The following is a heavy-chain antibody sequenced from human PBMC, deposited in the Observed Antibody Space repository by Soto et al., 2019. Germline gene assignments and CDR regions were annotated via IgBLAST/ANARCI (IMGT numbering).Heavy chain of an antibody. Sequence: SETLSLTFDVYCGSFSRYYWNWIRQPPGKGLEWLGEINHSGSTNYNPSLESRVTISLDTSKTQFSLKLTSVTAADTAVYYCARGEGRLVGTWFDPWGQGTLVTVSS. CDR1: CGSFSRYY. CDR3: ARGEGRLVGTWFDP. J-gene: IGHJ5*02. CDR2: INHSGST. V-gene: IGHV4-34*01. D-gene: IGHD5-12*01.